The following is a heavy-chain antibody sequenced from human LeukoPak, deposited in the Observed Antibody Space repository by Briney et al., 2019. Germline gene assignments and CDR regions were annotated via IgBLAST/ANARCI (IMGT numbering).Heavy chain of an antibody. CDR1: GFTFSSYG. CDR3: ARDVGWGYFDY. V-gene: IGHV3-7*01. J-gene: IGHJ4*02. D-gene: IGHD6-19*01. Sequence: GRSLRLSCAASGFTFSSYGMHWVRQVPGKGLEWVANIEQDGREKDYVDSVKGRFTISRDNTKKSLFLQMDSLRADDTAIYYCARDVGWGYFDYWGQGTLATVSS. CDR2: IEQDGREK.